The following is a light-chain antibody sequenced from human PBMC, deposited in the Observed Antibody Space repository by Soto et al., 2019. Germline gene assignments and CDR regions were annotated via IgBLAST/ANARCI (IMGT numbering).Light chain of an antibody. CDR1: SIDVGGYNY. CDR2: EVS. J-gene: IGLJ2*01. V-gene: IGLV2-14*01. CDR3: SSYTSSSPAVV. Sequence: QSALTQPASVSGSPGQSITISFTGTSIDVGGYNYVSWYQQHPGKAPKLMIYEVSNRPSGVSNRFSGSKSGNTASLTISGLQAEDEADYYCSSYTSSSPAVVFAGG.